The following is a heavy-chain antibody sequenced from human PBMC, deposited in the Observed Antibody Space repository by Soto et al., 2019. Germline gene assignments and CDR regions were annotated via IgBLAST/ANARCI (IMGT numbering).Heavy chain of an antibody. CDR1: GFSFSSYS. V-gene: IGHV3-21*01. Sequence: EVQLVESGGGLVKPGGSLRLSCAASGFSFSSYSMNWVRQAPGEGLEWVSSISSSSSYIYYADSVKGRVSISRDNAKNSLYLQMNSLRAEDTAVYYCARALGNRTTDYWGQGSLVTVSS. J-gene: IGHJ4*02. CDR2: ISSSSSYI. D-gene: IGHD4-4*01. CDR3: ARALGNRTTDY.